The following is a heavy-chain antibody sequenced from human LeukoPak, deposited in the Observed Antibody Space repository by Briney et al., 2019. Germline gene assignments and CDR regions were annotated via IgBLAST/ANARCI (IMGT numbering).Heavy chain of an antibody. Sequence: SETLSLTCTVSGGSISSSSYYWGWIRQPAGKGLEWIGRIYTSGSTNYNPSLKSRVTMSVDTSKNQFSLKLSSVTAADTAVYYCAGSRTRHSSGYYYYFDYWGQGTLVTVSS. J-gene: IGHJ4*02. CDR2: IYTSGST. D-gene: IGHD3-22*01. V-gene: IGHV4-61*02. CDR3: AGSRTRHSSGYYYYFDY. CDR1: GGSISSSSYY.